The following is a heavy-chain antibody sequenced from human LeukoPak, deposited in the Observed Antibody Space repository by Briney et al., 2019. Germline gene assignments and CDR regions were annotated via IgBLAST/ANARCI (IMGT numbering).Heavy chain of an antibody. CDR1: GYTFTSYA. D-gene: IGHD3-10*01. V-gene: IGHV1-3*01. Sequence: ASVKVSCKASGYTFTSYAMHRVRQAPGQRLEWMGWINAGNGNTKYSQKFQGRVTITRDTSASTAYMELSSLRSEDTAVYYCARAERITMVRGQELDYWGQGTLVTVSS. CDR2: INAGNGNT. CDR3: ARAERITMVRGQELDY. J-gene: IGHJ4*02.